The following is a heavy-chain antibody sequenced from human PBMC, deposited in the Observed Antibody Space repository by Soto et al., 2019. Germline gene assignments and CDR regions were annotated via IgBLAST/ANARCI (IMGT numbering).Heavy chain of an antibody. D-gene: IGHD3-22*01. CDR1: GFTFSSYS. V-gene: IGHV3-21*01. CDR3: ARETYYYDTSGYYPYYFDY. J-gene: IGHJ4*02. CDR2: ISSSSSYI. Sequence: GGSLRLSCAASGFTFSSYSMNWVRQAPGKGLEWVSSISSSSSYIYYADSVKGRFTISRDNAKNSLYLQMSSLRAEDTAVYYCARETYYYDTSGYYPYYFDYWGQGTLVTVSS.